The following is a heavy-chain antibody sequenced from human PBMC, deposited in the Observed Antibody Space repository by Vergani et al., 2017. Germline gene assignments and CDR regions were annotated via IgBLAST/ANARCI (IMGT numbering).Heavy chain of an antibody. CDR2: INPNSGGT. J-gene: IGHJ4*02. Sequence: QVQLVQSGAEVKKPGASVKVSCKASGGTFSSYAISWVRQAPGQGLEWMGWINPNSGGTNYAQKFQGRVTMTRDTSISTAYMELSRLRSDDTAVYYCARLNPGEHFDYWGQGTLVTVSS. CDR3: ARLNPGEHFDY. D-gene: IGHD7-27*01. V-gene: IGHV1-2*02. CDR1: GGTFSSYA.